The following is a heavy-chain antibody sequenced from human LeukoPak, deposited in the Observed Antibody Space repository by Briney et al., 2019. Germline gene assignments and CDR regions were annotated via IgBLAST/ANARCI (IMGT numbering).Heavy chain of an antibody. Sequence: GASVKVSCKASGYTFTDYYVTWVRQAPGQGLEWMGWISTYNGGTNYAQRFQGRVTMTTDTSTGTAYMELRSLRSDDTAVYYCARSYTIEVFAVGVLGYWGQGTLVTVSS. D-gene: IGHD3-16*01. CDR3: ARSYTIEVFAVGVLGY. CDR2: ISTYNGGT. J-gene: IGHJ4*02. CDR1: GYTFTDYY. V-gene: IGHV1-18*01.